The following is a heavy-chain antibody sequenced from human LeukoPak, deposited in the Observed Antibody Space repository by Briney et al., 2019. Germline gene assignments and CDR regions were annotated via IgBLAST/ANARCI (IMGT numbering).Heavy chain of an antibody. J-gene: IGHJ4*01. V-gene: IGHV4-34*01. D-gene: IGHD2-21*02. CDR1: GGTFSGYY. CDR3: AREHCSGGDCTSFDY. CDR2: INPGGTT. Sequence: PSETLSLTCAVYGGTFSGYYWSWIRQSPGKGLEWIGEINPGGTTNYNPPLESRVIMSVDTSKNQFSLKMDSVNAADTAVYYCAREHCSGGDCTSFDYWGQGTPVTVSS.